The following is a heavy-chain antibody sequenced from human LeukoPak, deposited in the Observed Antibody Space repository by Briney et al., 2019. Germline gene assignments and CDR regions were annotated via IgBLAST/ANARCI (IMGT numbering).Heavy chain of an antibody. Sequence: TSSETLSLTCTVSGGSISSSSYYWGWIRQPPGKGLEWIGSIYYSGSTYYNPSLKSRVTISVDTSKNQFSLKLSSVTAADTAVYYCAREGGGYFDYWGQGTLVTVSS. CDR2: IYYSGST. CDR3: AREGGGYFDY. CDR1: GGSISSSSYY. D-gene: IGHD3-16*01. J-gene: IGHJ4*02. V-gene: IGHV4-39*07.